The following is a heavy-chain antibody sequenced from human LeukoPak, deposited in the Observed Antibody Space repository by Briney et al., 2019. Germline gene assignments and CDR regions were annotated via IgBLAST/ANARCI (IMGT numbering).Heavy chain of an antibody. CDR2: ISGSGSKT. V-gene: IGHV3-23*01. CDR3: VKEPRGYSFSFDI. J-gene: IGHJ3*02. D-gene: IGHD5-18*01. Sequence: GGSLRLSCAASGFSFSNYGMHWVRQAPGKGLEWVSAISGSGSKTFYADSVKGRFTISRDNPKNTLYLQMNSLRPEDTAVYYCVKEPRGYSFSFDIWGQGTMVTVSS. CDR1: GFSFSNYG.